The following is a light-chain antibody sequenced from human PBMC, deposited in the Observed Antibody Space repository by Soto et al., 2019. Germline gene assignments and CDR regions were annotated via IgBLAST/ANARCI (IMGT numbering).Light chain of an antibody. CDR2: YAS. Sequence: DIQITQSPSSVSASVGDRVIINCRASQDISSSLAWYQQKPGKAPKLLIYYASTLQSGVPSRFSGSGSGTDFTLSISDLQPEDFGTYYCQQANSLSITFGQGTRLEI. V-gene: IGKV1-12*01. J-gene: IGKJ5*01. CDR3: QQANSLSIT. CDR1: QDISSS.